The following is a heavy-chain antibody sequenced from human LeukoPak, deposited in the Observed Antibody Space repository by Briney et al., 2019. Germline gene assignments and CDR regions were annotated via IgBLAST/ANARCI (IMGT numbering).Heavy chain of an antibody. CDR2: ITGSGGTT. V-gene: IGHV3-23*01. CDR3: AEEVGSTYPTFDY. Sequence: GGSLRLSCAASGFTFSDYAMSWVRQATGKGLEWVSTITGSGGTTYYADSVKGRFTTSRDNSKNTLYLQMISLRTEDTAVYYCAEEVGSTYPTFDYWGQGALVTVSS. J-gene: IGHJ4*02. D-gene: IGHD1-26*01. CDR1: GFTFSDYA.